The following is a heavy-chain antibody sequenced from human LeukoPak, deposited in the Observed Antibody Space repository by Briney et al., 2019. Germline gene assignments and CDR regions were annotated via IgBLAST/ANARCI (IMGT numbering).Heavy chain of an antibody. D-gene: IGHD2-2*01. J-gene: IGHJ4*02. V-gene: IGHV1-2*02. CDR1: GYTFTGYY. CDR2: INPNSGGT. CDR3: ARGLSRIVVVPAAISY. Sequence: ASVKVSCKASGYTFTGYYIHWVRQAPGQGLEWMGWINPNSGGTNYAQKFQGRVTMTRDTSISTAYMELSRLRSDETAVYYCARGLSRIVVVPAAISYWGQGTLVTVSS.